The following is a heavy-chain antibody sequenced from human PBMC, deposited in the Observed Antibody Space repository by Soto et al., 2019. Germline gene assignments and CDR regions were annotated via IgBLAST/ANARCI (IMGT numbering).Heavy chain of an antibody. J-gene: IGHJ4*02. D-gene: IGHD5-18*01. CDR2: IRSKAYGGTT. V-gene: IGHV3-49*03. Sequence: GGSLRLSCTASGFTFGDYAMSWFRQAPGKGLEWVGFIRSKAYGGTTEYAASVKGRFTISRDDSKSIAYLQMNSLKTEDTAVYYCTRDPGIQLWLDGDYWGQGTLVTVSS. CDR3: TRDPGIQLWLDGDY. CDR1: GFTFGDYA.